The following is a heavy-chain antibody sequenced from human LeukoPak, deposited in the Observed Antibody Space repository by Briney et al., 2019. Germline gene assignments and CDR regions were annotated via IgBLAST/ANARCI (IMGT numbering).Heavy chain of an antibody. CDR2: VRDNGEN. CDR1: GGSINAYY. Sequence: PSETLSLTCTVSGGSINAYYWSWIRQPPGKGLEWIAYVRDNGENNYNPSLKSRVAISVDTANDQISLRLNFVTAADTAIYYCARQPVNTAAFDIWGLGTMVTVSS. J-gene: IGHJ3*02. D-gene: IGHD5-18*01. CDR3: ARQPVNTAAFDI. V-gene: IGHV4-59*08.